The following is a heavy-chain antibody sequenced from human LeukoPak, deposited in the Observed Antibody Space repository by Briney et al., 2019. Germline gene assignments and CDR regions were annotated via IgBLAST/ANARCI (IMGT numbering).Heavy chain of an antibody. CDR2: INPNSGGT. CDR3: ARGRLTVTGTYYYYYMDV. CDR1: GYTFTGYY. Sequence: ASVKVSCKASGYTFTGYYMHWVRQAPGQGLEWMGWINPNSGGTNYAQKFQGRVTITRNTSISTAYMELSSLRSEDTAVYYCARGRLTVTGTYYYYYMDVWGKGTTVTVSS. D-gene: IGHD4-11*01. J-gene: IGHJ6*03. V-gene: IGHV1-2*02.